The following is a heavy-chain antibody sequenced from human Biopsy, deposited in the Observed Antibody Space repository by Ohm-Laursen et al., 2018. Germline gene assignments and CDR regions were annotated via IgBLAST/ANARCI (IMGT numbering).Heavy chain of an antibody. CDR3: ARGSGYFKLDA. D-gene: IGHD5-12*01. V-gene: IGHV4-34*01. CDR1: GESSSGYF. CDR2: INQSGST. Sequence: PGTLSLTCAVNGESSSGYFWNWIRQPPGKGLEWIGEINQSGSTKYNPSLKRRATLSADSSNSQFSLRLTSVTAADTAIYYCARGSGYFKLDAWGQGTTVTVSS. J-gene: IGHJ6*02.